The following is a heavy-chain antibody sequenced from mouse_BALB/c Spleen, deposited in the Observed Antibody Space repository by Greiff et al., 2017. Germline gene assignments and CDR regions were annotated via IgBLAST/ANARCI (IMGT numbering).Heavy chain of an antibody. CDR1: GFTFTDYY. J-gene: IGHJ4*01. CDR2: IRNKANGYTT. CDR3: ARDNVRSAMDY. D-gene: IGHD1-1*01. V-gene: IGHV7-3*02. Sequence: DVKLVESGGGLVQPGGSLRLSCATSGFTFTDYYMSWVRQPPGKALEWLGFIRNKANGYTTEYSASVKGRFTISRDNSQSILYLQMNTLRAEDSATYYCARDNVRSAMDYWGQGTSVTVSS.